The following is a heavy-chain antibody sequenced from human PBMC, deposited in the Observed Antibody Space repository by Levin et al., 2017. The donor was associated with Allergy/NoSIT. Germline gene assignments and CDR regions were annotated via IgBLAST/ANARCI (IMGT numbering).Heavy chain of an antibody. J-gene: IGHJ6*02. CDR2: IIPIFGTA. Sequence: SVKVSCKASGGTFSSYAISWVRQAPGQGLEWMGGIIPIFGTANYAQKFQGRVTITADESTSTAYMELSSLRSEDTAVYYCARWEIGVVAENNYYYYGMDVWGQGTTVTVSS. V-gene: IGHV1-69*13. CDR3: ARWEIGVVAENNYYYYGMDV. CDR1: GGTFSSYA. D-gene: IGHD2-15*01.